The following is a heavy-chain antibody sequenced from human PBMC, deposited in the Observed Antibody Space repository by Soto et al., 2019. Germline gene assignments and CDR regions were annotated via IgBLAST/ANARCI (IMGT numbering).Heavy chain of an antibody. CDR1: GFTFSSYS. Sequence: EVQLVESGGGLVKPGGSLRLSCAASGFTFSSYSMNWVRQAPGKGLEWVSSISSSSSYIYYADSVKGRFTISRDNAKNSLYLQMNSLRAEDTAVYYCARDGNYYDSSGYDYWGQGTLFTVSS. V-gene: IGHV3-21*01. CDR3: ARDGNYYDSSGYDY. D-gene: IGHD3-22*01. J-gene: IGHJ4*02. CDR2: ISSSSSYI.